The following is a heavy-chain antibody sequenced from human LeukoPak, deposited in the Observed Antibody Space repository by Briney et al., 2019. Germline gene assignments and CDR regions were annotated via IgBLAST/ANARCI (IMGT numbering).Heavy chain of an antibody. CDR2: IYYSGST. Sequence: PSETLSLTCTVSGGSISSGGYSWSWIRQHPGKGLEWIGYIYYSGSTYYNPPLKSRVTISVDTSKNQFSLKLSSVTAADTAVYYCARQVEWELLQMRYFDYWGQGTLVTVSS. D-gene: IGHD1-26*01. V-gene: IGHV4-31*03. CDR3: ARQVEWELLQMRYFDY. CDR1: GGSISSGGYS. J-gene: IGHJ4*02.